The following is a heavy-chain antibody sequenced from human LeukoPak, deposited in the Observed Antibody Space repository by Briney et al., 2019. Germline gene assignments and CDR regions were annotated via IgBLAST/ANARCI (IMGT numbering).Heavy chain of an antibody. CDR1: GGSISSGSYY. V-gene: IGHV4-61*02. CDR2: IYTSGST. CDR3: AREQKRKLWFGEEDWFDP. D-gene: IGHD3-10*01. J-gene: IGHJ5*02. Sequence: SGTLSLTCTVSGGSISSGSYYWSWIRQPAGKGLEWIGRIYTSGSTNYNPSLKSRVTISVDTSKNQFSLKLSSVTAADTAVYYCAREQKRKLWFGEEDWFDPWGQGTLVTVSS.